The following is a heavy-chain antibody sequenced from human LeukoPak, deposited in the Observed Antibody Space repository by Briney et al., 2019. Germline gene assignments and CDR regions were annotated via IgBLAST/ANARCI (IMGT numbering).Heavy chain of an antibody. CDR2: IIPIFGTA. CDR3: AGILLYFDWLQQTYYYYGMDV. CDR1: GGTFSSYA. D-gene: IGHD3-9*01. V-gene: IGHV1-69*13. J-gene: IGHJ6*02. Sequence: SVKVSCRASGGTFSSYAISWVRQAPGQGLEWMGGIIPIFGTANYAQKFQGRVTITADESTSTAYMELSSLRSEDTAVYYCAGILLYFDWLQQTYYYYGMDVWGQGTTATVSS.